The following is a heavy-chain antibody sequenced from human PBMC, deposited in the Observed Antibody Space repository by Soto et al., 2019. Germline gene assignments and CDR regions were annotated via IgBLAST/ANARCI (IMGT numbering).Heavy chain of an antibody. CDR1: GFIFSNFD. CDR3: AKPNLYCSSTSCYDY. J-gene: IGHJ4*02. Sequence: GGSLRLSCGASGFIFSNFDMHWVRQTTEKGLEWVSGIGFAGDTNYSGSVKGRFTISRENAKNTLYLQMNSLRAEDTAVYYCAKPNLYCSSTSCYDYWGQGTLVTVSS. V-gene: IGHV3-13*01. CDR2: IGFAGDT. D-gene: IGHD2-2*01.